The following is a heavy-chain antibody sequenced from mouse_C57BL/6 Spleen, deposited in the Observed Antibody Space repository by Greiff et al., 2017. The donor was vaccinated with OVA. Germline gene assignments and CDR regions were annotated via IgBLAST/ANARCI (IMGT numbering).Heavy chain of an antibody. V-gene: IGHV1-59*01. Sequence: QVQLQQPGAELVRPGTSVKLSCKASGYTFTSYWMHWVKQRPGQGLEWIGVIDPSDSYTNYNQKFKGKATLTVDTSSSTAYMQLSSLTSEDSAVYYCARLRLPYAMDFWGQGTSVTVSS. CDR3: ARLRLPYAMDF. CDR1: GYTFTSYW. CDR2: IDPSDSYT. D-gene: IGHD2-2*01. J-gene: IGHJ4*01.